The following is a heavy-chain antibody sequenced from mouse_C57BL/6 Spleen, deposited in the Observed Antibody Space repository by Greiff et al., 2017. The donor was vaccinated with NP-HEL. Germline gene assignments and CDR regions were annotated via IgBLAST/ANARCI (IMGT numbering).Heavy chain of an antibody. D-gene: IGHD2-4*01. Sequence: QVQLQQSGPELVKPGASVKISCKASGYAFSSSWMNWVKQRPGKGLEWIGRIYPGDGDTNYNGKFKGKATLTADKSSSTAYMQLSSLTSEDSAVYCCARDDYDDGDYYAMDYWGQGTSVTVSS. CDR1: GYAFSSSW. V-gene: IGHV1-82*01. CDR3: ARDDYDDGDYYAMDY. CDR2: IYPGDGDT. J-gene: IGHJ4*01.